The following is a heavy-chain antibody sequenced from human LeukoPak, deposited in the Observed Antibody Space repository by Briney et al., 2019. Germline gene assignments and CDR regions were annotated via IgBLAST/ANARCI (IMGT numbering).Heavy chain of an antibody. J-gene: IGHJ4*02. D-gene: IGHD3-22*01. CDR2: INPSGGST. CDR3: ARDQGLYYYDSSGYDPFDY. CDR1: GYTFTSYY. V-gene: IGHV1-46*01. Sequence: GASVKVSCKASGYTFTSYYMHWVRQAPGQGLEWMGIINPSGGSTSYAQKFQGRVTMTRDTSISTAYMELSRLRSDDTAMYYCARDQGLYYYDSSGYDPFDYWGQGTLVTVSS.